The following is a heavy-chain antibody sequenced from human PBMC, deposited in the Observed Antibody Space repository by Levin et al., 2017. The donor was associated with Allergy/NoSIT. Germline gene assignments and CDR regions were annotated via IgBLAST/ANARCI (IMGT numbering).Heavy chain of an antibody. V-gene: IGHV1-2*02. D-gene: IGHD3-10*01. CDR2: INPNSGGT. J-gene: IGHJ3*02. Sequence: ASVKVSCKASGYTFTGYYMHWVRQAPGQGLEWMGWINPNSGGTNYAQKFQGRVTMTRDTSISTAYMELSRLRSDDTAVYYCARGNVLLWFGASKGTDAFDIWGQGTMVTVSS. CDR1: GYTFTGYY. CDR3: ARGNVLLWFGASKGTDAFDI.